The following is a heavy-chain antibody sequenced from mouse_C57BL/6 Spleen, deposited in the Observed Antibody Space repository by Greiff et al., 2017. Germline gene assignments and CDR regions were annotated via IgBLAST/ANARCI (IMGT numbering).Heavy chain of an antibody. V-gene: IGHV1-80*01. CDR1: GYAFTSYC. CDR2: IYPGDGDT. Sequence: QVQLKQSGAELVKPGASVKISCKASGYAFTSYCMNWVKQRPGKGLEWIGQIYPGDGDTNYNGKFKGKATLTADKSSSTAYMELSSLTSEDSAVYFCARPDDYGSSYGDFDYWGQGTSVTVSA. J-gene: IGHJ2*02. D-gene: IGHD1-1*01. CDR3: ARPDDYGSSYGDFDY.